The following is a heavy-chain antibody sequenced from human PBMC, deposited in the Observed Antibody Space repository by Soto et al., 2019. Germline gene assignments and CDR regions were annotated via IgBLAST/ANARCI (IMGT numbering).Heavy chain of an antibody. V-gene: IGHV3-7*05. D-gene: IGHD3-3*01. Sequence: EVQLVESGGGLVQPGGSLRLSCAASGFIFSSHWISWVRQAPGKGLEWVANVKDDGSEQQYADSVTGLFTIARDNAKNSVYLQMNSLGAEDTAVYYCARDGLGGFFDYWGQGIQVTISS. CDR1: GFIFSSHW. J-gene: IGHJ4*02. CDR3: ARDGLGGFFDY. CDR2: VKDDGSEQ.